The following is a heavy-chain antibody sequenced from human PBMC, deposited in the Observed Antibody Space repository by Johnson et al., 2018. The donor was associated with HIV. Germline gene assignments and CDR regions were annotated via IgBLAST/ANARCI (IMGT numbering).Heavy chain of an antibody. J-gene: IGHJ3*01. CDR3: AKGGEVWYGAFDF. CDR2: IYSGGST. V-gene: IGHV3-66*01. D-gene: IGHD6-13*01. Sequence: VQLVESGGGLVQPGGSLRLSCAASGFTFSSYWMSWVRQAPGKGLEWVSVIYSGGSTFYADSVKGRFTISRDNSKNTLYLQMNNLRAEDTAVYYCAKGGEVWYGAFDFWGQGTMAIVSS. CDR1: GFTFSSYW.